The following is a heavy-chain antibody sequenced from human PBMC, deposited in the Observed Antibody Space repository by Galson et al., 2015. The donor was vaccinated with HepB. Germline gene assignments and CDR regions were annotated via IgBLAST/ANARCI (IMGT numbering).Heavy chain of an antibody. CDR3: ARDSRSSGWSYYYYGMDV. CDR1: GFTFSSYW. CDR2: IKQDGSEK. V-gene: IGHV3-7*03. D-gene: IGHD6-19*01. J-gene: IGHJ6*02. Sequence: SLRLSCAASGFTFSSYWMSWVRQAPGKGLGWVANIKQDGSEKYYVDSVKGRFTISRDNAKNSLYLQMNSLRAEDTAVYYCARDSRSSGWSYYYYGMDVWGQGTTVTVSS.